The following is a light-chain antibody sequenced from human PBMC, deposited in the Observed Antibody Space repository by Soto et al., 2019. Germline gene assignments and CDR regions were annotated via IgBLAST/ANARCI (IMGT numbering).Light chain of an antibody. CDR1: QSVSSGY. V-gene: IGKV3-20*01. CDR3: QQYGSSPT. J-gene: IGKJ1*01. CDR2: DAS. Sequence: EIVLTQSPGTLSLSPGERATLSCRSSQSVSSGYLAWYQQKPGQAPRLLIYDASSRATGIPDRFSGSGSGTDFTLTISRLEPEDFAVYYCQQYGSSPTFGQGTKVEIK.